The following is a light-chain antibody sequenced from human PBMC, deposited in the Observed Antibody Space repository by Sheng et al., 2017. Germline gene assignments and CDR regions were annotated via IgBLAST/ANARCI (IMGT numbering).Light chain of an antibody. CDR1: SSDVGGFEF. V-gene: IGLV2-14*03. Sequence: HSVLTQPAAVSGSPGQSISLSCTGTSSDVGGFEFVSWYQQKPGKSPKLVIFDVNNRPSGVSNRFSGSQSGNTASLNISRLQVEDEADYFCSSYSSSSSLVLFGGGTKLTVL. CDR3: SSYSSSSSLVL. CDR2: DVN. J-gene: IGLJ2*01.